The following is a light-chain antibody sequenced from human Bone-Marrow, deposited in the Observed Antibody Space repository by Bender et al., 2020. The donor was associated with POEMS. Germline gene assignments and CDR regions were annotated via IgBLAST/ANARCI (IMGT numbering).Light chain of an antibody. CDR2: DVN. J-gene: IGLJ3*02. Sequence: QSALTQPASVSGSPGQSITISCTGTSSDIGGYNYVSWYQQHPGKAPKLMILDVNNRPSGVSNRFSGSKSGNTASLTISGLQPEDEADYYCSSYTSSTLVFGGGTKLTVL. CDR1: SSDIGGYNY. V-gene: IGLV2-14*03. CDR3: SSYTSSTLV.